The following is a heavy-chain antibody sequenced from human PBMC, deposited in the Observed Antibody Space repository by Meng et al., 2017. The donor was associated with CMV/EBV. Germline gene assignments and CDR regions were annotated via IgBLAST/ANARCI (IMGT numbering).Heavy chain of an antibody. D-gene: IGHD3-9*01. CDR1: GYTFTSYD. CDR3: NLDILTGYEAYGMDV. CDR2: MNPNSGNT. J-gene: IGHJ6*02. Sequence: ASVKVSCKASGYTFTSYDINWVRQATGQGLEWMGWMNPNSGNTGYAQKFQGRVTMTRNTSISTAYMELSSLRFEDTAVYYCNLDILTGYEAYGMDVWGQGTTVTVSS. V-gene: IGHV1-8*01.